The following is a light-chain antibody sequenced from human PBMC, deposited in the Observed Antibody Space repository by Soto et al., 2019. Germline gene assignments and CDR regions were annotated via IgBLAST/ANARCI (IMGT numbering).Light chain of an antibody. J-gene: IGKJ4*01. CDR1: QSVSSSY. CDR2: GAS. Sequence: EIELTQSPATLSLSPGERATLSCRASQSVSSSYLAWYQQKPGQAPRLLIYGASSRATGIPDRFSGSGSGTDFTLTISRLEPEDFAVYYCQQYGSSPLLTFGGGTKVDIK. CDR3: QQYGSSPLLT. V-gene: IGKV3-20*01.